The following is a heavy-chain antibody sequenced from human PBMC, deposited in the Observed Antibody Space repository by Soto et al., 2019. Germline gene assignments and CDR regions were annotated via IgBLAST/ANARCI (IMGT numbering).Heavy chain of an antibody. D-gene: IGHD2-15*01. CDR1: GYTFTSYG. Sequence: ASVTVSCKASGYTFTSYGISWVRQAPGQGLEWMGWISAYNGNTNYAQKLQRRVTMTTDTSTSTAYMELRSLRSDDTAVYYCARGMGVVVAAPFDYWGQGTLVTVSS. CDR2: ISAYNGNT. V-gene: IGHV1-18*01. CDR3: ARGMGVVVAAPFDY. J-gene: IGHJ4*02.